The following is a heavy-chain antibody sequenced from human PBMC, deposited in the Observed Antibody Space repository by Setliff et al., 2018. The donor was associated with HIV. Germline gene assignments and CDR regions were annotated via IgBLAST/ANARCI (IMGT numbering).Heavy chain of an antibody. CDR2: VDYTGST. J-gene: IGHJ4*02. Sequence: SETLSLTCAVFGESSNNDAWTWIRQPPGKGLEWVGNVDYTGSTYYNPSLKSRVTISVDTSKNQFSLRLNSVTAADTAVYYCARQGNIVVVTSFDYWGQETLVTVSS. CDR3: ARQGNIVVVTSFDY. D-gene: IGHD2-21*02. CDR1: GESSNNDA. V-gene: IGHV4-34*01.